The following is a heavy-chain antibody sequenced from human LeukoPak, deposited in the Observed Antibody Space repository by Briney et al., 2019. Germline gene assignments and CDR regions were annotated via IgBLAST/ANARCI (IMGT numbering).Heavy chain of an antibody. D-gene: IGHD6-19*01. CDR2: ISSGGAAT. J-gene: IGHJ4*02. Sequence: GGSLRLSCAASGFTFSNYNMNWVRQAPGRGLEWVSYISSGGAATHYADSVKARFTISRDNAKNSLYLQMNSLRDEDTALYSCAKTDGNGWYFDYWGQGNLVTVAS. CDR1: GFTFSNYN. V-gene: IGHV3-48*02. CDR3: AKTDGNGWYFDY.